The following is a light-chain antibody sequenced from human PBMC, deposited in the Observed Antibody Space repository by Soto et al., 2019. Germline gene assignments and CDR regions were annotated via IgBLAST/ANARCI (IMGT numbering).Light chain of an antibody. J-gene: IGKJ1*01. CDR2: GAS. Sequence: EIVMTQSPATLSVSPGKRATLSCRASQSVSSNLAWYQQKPGQAPRLLIYGASTRATGIPVRFSGSGSGTEFTLTISSLQSEDFAIYYCQQYNNWLWTFGQGNKVEIK. CDR3: QQYNNWLWT. V-gene: IGKV3-15*01. CDR1: QSVSSN.